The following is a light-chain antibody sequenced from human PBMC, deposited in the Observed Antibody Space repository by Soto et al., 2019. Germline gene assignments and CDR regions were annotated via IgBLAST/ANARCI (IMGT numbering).Light chain of an antibody. J-gene: IGLJ1*01. CDR3: AAWDNSRKGRYV. Sequence: QSVLTQPPSASGTPGQRVTISCSGSSSNIGSNTVNWYQQLPGTAPKLLIYSNNQRPSGVPDRFSGSKSGTSASLAIRGLQSEEGADYYGAAWDNSRKGRYVCGTG. V-gene: IGLV1-44*01. CDR1: SSNIGSNT. CDR2: SNN.